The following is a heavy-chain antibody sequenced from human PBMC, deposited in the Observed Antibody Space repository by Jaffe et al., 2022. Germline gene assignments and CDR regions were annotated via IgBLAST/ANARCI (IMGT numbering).Heavy chain of an antibody. CDR3: TRFRNPELLWFREEKAFDI. D-gene: IGHD3-10*01. J-gene: IGHJ3*02. CDR1: GFTFGDYA. CDR2: IRSKAYGGTT. Sequence: EVQLVESGGGLVQPGRSLRLSCTASGFTFGDYAMSWFRQAPGKGLEWVGFIRSKAYGGTTEYAASVKGRFTISRDDSKSIAYLQMNSLKTEDTAVYYCTRFRNPELLWFREEKAFDIWGQGTMVTVSS. V-gene: IGHV3-49*03.